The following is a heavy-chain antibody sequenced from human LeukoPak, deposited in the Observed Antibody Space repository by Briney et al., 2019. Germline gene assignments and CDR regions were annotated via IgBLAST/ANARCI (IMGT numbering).Heavy chain of an antibody. J-gene: IGHJ6*03. CDR3: ARRSAAAGTFYYYYMDV. CDR2: IYTSGST. CDR1: GGSISSYY. D-gene: IGHD6-13*01. V-gene: IGHV4-4*09. Sequence: SETLSLTRTVSGGSISSYYWSWIRQPPGKGLEWIGYIYTSGSTNYNPSLKSRVTISVDTSKNQFSLKLSSVTAADTAVYYCARRSAAAGTFYYYYMDVWGKGTTVTVSS.